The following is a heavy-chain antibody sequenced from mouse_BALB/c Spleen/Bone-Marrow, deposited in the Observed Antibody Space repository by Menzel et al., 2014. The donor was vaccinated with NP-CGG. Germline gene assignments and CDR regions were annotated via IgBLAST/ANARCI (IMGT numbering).Heavy chain of an antibody. D-gene: IGHD1-1*01. J-gene: IGHJ2*01. CDR2: IDPADGNT. CDR1: GFNIKDTY. CDR3: ARYYYGYYFDY. Sequence: VQLQQSGAELVKPGASVKLSCTASGFNIKDTYMHWVKQRPEQGLEWIGRIDPADGNTKYDPKFQGKATITADTSSNTAYLQLSSLTSEDTAVYYCARYYYGYYFDYWGQGTTLTVSS. V-gene: IGHV14-3*02.